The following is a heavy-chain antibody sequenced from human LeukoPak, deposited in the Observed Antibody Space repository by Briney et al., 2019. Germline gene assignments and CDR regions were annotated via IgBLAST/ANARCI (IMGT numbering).Heavy chain of an antibody. CDR3: AREFGSGWLDY. CDR2: ISYDGSNK. V-gene: IGHV3-30*04. D-gene: IGHD6-19*01. Sequence: GGSLRLSCAASGFTFDDYAMHWVRQAPGKGLEWVAVISYDGSNKYYADSVKGRFTISRDNSKNTLYLQMNSLRAEDTAVYYCAREFGSGWLDYWGQGTLVTVSS. J-gene: IGHJ4*02. CDR1: GFTFDDYA.